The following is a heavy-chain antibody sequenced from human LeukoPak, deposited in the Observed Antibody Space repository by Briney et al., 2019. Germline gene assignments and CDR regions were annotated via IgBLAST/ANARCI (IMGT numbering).Heavy chain of an antibody. CDR3: AKVVNGGNVDDAFDI. D-gene: IGHD4-23*01. V-gene: IGHV3-23*01. CDR2: TSARGGST. J-gene: IGHJ3*02. CDR1: GFTFSVYG. Sequence: GGSLRLSCAASGFTFSVYGMNWVRQAPGKGLEWVSSTSARGGSTYYADSVKGRFTISRDNSKNTLYLQMNSLRAEDTAVYYCAKVVNGGNVDDAFDIWGQGTMVTVSS.